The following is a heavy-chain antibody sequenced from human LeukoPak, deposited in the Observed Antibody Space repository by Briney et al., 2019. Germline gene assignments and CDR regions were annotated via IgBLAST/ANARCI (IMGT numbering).Heavy chain of an antibody. CDR1: GYRFTDYW. D-gene: IGHD1-7*01. CDR3: ARGAAGTTPDYYYFGLDV. Sequence: GESLKISCKGSGYRFTDYWIGWVRQMPGKGLEWMGIIYPGGSDTRYSPSFQGQVTISADKSINTAHLQWSSLKASDTAMYYCARGAAGTTPDYYYFGLDVWGQGTTARVSS. V-gene: IGHV5-51*01. J-gene: IGHJ6*02. CDR2: IYPGGSDT.